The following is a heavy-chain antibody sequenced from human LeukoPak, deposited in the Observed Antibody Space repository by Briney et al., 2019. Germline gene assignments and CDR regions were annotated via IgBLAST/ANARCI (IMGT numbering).Heavy chain of an antibody. Sequence: SETLSLTCTVFGGSISSGGYYWSWIRQHPGKGLEWIGYIYYSGSTYYNPSLKSRVTISVDTSKNQFSLKLSSVTAADTAVYYCARFAPDTAMDYWGQGTLVTVSS. CDR2: IYYSGST. CDR1: GGSISSGGYY. J-gene: IGHJ4*02. V-gene: IGHV4-31*03. CDR3: ARFAPDTAMDY. D-gene: IGHD5-18*01.